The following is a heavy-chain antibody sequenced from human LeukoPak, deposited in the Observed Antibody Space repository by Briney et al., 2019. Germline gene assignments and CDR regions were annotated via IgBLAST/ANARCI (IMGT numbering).Heavy chain of an antibody. CDR3: ARAPRYYNHYYFDY. J-gene: IGHJ4*02. CDR1: GYTFTGYY. D-gene: IGHD3-10*01. Sequence: ASVKVSCKASGYTFTGYYMHWVRQAPGQGLEWMGWINPNSGGTNYAQKIQGRDTMTRDTSISTPYMELSRLISDDTVVYYCARAPRYYNHYYFDYWGQGTLVTVSS. V-gene: IGHV1-2*02. CDR2: INPNSGGT.